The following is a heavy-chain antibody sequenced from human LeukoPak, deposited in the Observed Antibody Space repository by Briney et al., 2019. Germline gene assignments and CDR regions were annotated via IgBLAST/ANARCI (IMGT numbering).Heavy chain of an antibody. D-gene: IGHD3-10*01. CDR1: GFTFSTYW. Sequence: GGSLRLSCAASGFTFSTYWMSWVRQAPGKGLEWVANIRKDGSDIHYVDSVKGRFTISRDNAKNSLYLEMSSLRGEDTALYYCARDRWFGELLYYGMDVWGQGTTVTVSS. V-gene: IGHV3-7*01. CDR2: IRKDGSDI. CDR3: ARDRWFGELLYYGMDV. J-gene: IGHJ6*02.